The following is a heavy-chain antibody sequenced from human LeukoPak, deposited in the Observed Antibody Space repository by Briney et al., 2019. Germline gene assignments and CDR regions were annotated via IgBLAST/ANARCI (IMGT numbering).Heavy chain of an antibody. CDR3: AREVSSGWFDY. CDR2: IYSGGST. J-gene: IGHJ4*02. D-gene: IGHD6-19*01. CDR1: GFTVSSNY. Sequence: GGSLRLSCAASGFTVSSNYMSWVRQAPGKGLEWVSVIYSGGSTNYADSVKGRFTISRDNSKNTLYLQMNSLRVEDTAVYCCAREVSSGWFDYWGQGTLVTVSS. V-gene: IGHV3-66*02.